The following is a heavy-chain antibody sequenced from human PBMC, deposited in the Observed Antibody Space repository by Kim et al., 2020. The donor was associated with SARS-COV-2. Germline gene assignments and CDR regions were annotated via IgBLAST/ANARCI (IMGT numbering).Heavy chain of an antibody. D-gene: IGHD6-19*01. Sequence: LKSRVTISVDTSKNQFSLKLSSVTAADTAVYYCARALAGVFYSSGWYFDYWGQGTLVTVSS. CDR3: ARALAGVFYSSGWYFDY. J-gene: IGHJ4*02. V-gene: IGHV4-34*01.